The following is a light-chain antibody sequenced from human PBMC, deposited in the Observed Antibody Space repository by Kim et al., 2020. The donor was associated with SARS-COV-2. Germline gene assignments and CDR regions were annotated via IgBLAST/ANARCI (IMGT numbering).Light chain of an antibody. CDR1: QSISSY. CDR2: AAS. V-gene: IGKV1-39*01. Sequence: DIQMTQSPSSLSASVGDRVTITCRASQSISSYLNWYQQKPGTAPKLLSYAASSLQSGVPSRFSGSGSGTDLTLTISSLEPEDFATYYCQQSYSTPWTFGQGTKVEIK. J-gene: IGKJ1*01. CDR3: QQSYSTPWT.